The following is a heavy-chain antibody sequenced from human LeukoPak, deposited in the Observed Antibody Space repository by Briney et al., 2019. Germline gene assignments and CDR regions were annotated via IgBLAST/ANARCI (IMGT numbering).Heavy chain of an antibody. V-gene: IGHV4-34*01. CDR2: INHRGST. J-gene: IGHJ5*02. CDR3: ARQVPAAANSFWFDP. CDR1: GGSFSGYY. D-gene: IGHD2-2*01. Sequence: PSETLSLTCVVYGGSFSGYYWSWVRQPPGKWREWIGEINHRGSTNYNPSLKSRDTISVDTPKNQFSLKLSSVTAADPAVYYCARQVPAAANSFWFDPWGQGTLVTVSS.